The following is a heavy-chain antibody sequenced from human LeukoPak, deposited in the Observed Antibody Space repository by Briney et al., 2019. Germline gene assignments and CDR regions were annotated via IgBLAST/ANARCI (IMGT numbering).Heavy chain of an antibody. Sequence: SETLSLTCTVSGGSISSGSYYWSWIRQPAGKGLEWIGRIYTSGSTNYNPSLKSRVTISVDTSKNQFSLKLSSVTAADTAVYYCARLYSRFYYYYMDVWGKGTTVTVSS. CDR1: GGSISSGSYY. D-gene: IGHD6-13*01. J-gene: IGHJ6*03. CDR3: ARLYSRFYYYYMDV. CDR2: IYTSGST. V-gene: IGHV4-61*02.